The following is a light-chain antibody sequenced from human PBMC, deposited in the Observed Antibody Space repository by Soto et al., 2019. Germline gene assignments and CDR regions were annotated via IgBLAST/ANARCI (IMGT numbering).Light chain of an antibody. V-gene: IGKV3-11*01. CDR2: DTS. Sequence: ETVMTQSPGTLSVSPGERATLSCRASQNITSDLAWYQQKPGQPPSLLIFDTSTRATGVPARFSGSGSETDFTLTISSLEPEDFAVYYCQHRMNWPLTFGQGTRLEIK. CDR1: QNITSD. J-gene: IGKJ5*01. CDR3: QHRMNWPLT.